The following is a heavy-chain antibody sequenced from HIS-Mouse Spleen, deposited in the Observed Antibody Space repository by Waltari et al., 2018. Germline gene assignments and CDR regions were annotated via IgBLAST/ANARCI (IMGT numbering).Heavy chain of an antibody. D-gene: IGHD1-26*01. CDR2: ISYDGINK. V-gene: IGHV3-30*03. Sequence: QVQLVESGGGVVQPGRSLRLSCAASGFTFSSYGRHWVRQGPGKGVECVAGISYDGINKYYADSVKGRFTISRDNSKNTLYLQMNSLRAEDTAVYYCVVSGSWGQGTMVTVSS. CDR1: GFTFSSYG. J-gene: IGHJ3*01. CDR3: VVSGS.